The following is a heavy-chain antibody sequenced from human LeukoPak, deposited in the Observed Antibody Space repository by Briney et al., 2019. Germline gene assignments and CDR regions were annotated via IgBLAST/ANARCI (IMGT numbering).Heavy chain of an antibody. J-gene: IGHJ4*02. Sequence: GGSLRLSCAASGFTFSSYSMNWVRQAPGKGLEWVSSISSSSSYIYYADSVQGRFTISRDNAKNSLYLQMNSLRAEDTAVYYCARDTGYYDSSGYYYVWGQGTLVTVSS. CDR3: ARDTGYYDSSGYYYV. D-gene: IGHD3-22*01. V-gene: IGHV3-21*01. CDR1: GFTFSSYS. CDR2: ISSSSSYI.